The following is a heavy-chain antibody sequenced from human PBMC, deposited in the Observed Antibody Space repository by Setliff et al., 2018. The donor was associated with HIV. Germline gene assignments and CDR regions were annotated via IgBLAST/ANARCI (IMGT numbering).Heavy chain of an antibody. CDR3: VRDDDTTSHYGLFEF. CDR1: GFMFGVDW. J-gene: IGHJ4*02. CDR2: VTPDGGDK. Sequence: PGGSLRLSCAASGFMFGVDWMSWVRQTPGKGLEWVASVTPDGGDKYYANSMRGRFTISRDNGKNAVYLQMNSLTAEDTAVYYCVRDDDTTSHYGLFEFWGQGTLVTVSS. V-gene: IGHV3-7*01. D-gene: IGHD3-16*01.